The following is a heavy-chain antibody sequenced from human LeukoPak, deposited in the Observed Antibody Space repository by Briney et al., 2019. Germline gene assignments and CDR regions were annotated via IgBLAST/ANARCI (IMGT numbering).Heavy chain of an antibody. CDR3: ARHYLDSSGYLAGY. V-gene: IGHV3-7*01. J-gene: IGHJ4*02. CDR1: GFTFSSYW. Sequence: PGGSLRLSCAASGFTFSSYWMSWVRQAPGKGLEWVANIRQDGSEKYYVDSVKGRFTISRDNAKNSLYLQMNSLRAEDTAVYYCARHYLDSSGYLAGYWGQGTLVTVSS. CDR2: IRQDGSEK. D-gene: IGHD3-22*01.